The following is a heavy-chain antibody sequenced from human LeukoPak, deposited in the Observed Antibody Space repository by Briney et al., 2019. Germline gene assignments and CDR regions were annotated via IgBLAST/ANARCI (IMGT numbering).Heavy chain of an antibody. D-gene: IGHD6-19*01. V-gene: IGHV4-59*08. J-gene: IGHJ4*02. CDR3: ARNLGSGWYYDY. CDR1: GGSISSYY. CDR2: MYYSGST. Sequence: SETLSLTCTVSGGSISSYYWSWIRQPPGKGLEWIGYMYYSGSTNYNPSLRSRVTISVDTSKNQFSLKLSSVTATDTAVYYCARNLGSGWYYDYWGQGILVTVSS.